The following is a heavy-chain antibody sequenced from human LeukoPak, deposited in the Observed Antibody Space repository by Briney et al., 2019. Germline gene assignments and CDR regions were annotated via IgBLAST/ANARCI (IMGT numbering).Heavy chain of an antibody. D-gene: IGHD3-3*01. V-gene: IGHV4-59*08. J-gene: IGHJ5*02. CDR2: IYYSGNT. CDR1: GCTISSYY. CDR3: ARRITIFGVAPPGSWFDP. Sequence: SETLSLTCTVSGCTISSYYWSWIRQPPGKGLEWIGYIYYSGNTNYNPSLKSRVTISVDTSKNQFSLKLRSVTAADTAVYYCARRITIFGVAPPGSWFDPWGQGTLVTVSS.